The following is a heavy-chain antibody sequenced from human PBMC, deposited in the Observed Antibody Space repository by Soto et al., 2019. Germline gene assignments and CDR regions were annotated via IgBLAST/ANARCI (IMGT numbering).Heavy chain of an antibody. D-gene: IGHD6-13*01. V-gene: IGHV1-69*13. CDR2: IIPIFGTA. J-gene: IGHJ5*02. Sequence: SVKVSCKASGGTFSSYAISWVRQAPGQGLEWMGGIIPIFGTANYAQKFQGRVTITADESTSTAYMELSSLRSEDTAVYYCAGIAAAGNWFDPWGQGTLVTVS. CDR3: AGIAAAGNWFDP. CDR1: GGTFSSYA.